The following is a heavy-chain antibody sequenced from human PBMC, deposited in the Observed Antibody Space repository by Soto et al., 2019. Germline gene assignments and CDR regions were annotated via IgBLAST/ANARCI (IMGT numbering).Heavy chain of an antibody. CDR1: GYTFTSYA. CDR3: ARVKKDYGGNPDFQH. J-gene: IGHJ1*01. Sequence: ASVKVSCKASGYTFTSYAMHWVRQAPGQRLEWMGWINAGNGNTKYSQKFQGRVTITRDTSASTAYMELSSLRSEDTAVYYCARVKKDYGGNPDFQHWGQGTLVTVSS. CDR2: INAGNGNT. D-gene: IGHD4-17*01. V-gene: IGHV1-3*01.